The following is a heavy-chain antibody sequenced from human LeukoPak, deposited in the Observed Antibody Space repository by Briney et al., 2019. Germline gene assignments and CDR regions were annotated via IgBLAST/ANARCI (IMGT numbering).Heavy chain of an antibody. V-gene: IGHV4-59*01. CDR1: GGSISSYY. J-gene: IGHJ6*02. CDR3: ARDRVVPAAVTTDYYYYGMDV. D-gene: IGHD2-2*01. Sequence: SETLSLTCTVSGGSISSYYWSWIRQPPGKGLEWIGYIYYSGSTNYNPSLKSRVTISVDTSKNQFSLKLSSVTAADTAVYYCARDRVVPAAVTTDYYYYGMDVWGQGTTVTVSS. CDR2: IYYSGST.